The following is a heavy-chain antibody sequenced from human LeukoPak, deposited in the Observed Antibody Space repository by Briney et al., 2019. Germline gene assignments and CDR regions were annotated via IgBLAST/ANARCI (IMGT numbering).Heavy chain of an antibody. CDR3: ARGQAGTLDFDY. J-gene: IGHJ4*02. V-gene: IGHV1-8*01. CDR1: GYTFTSYD. D-gene: IGHD1-1*01. Sequence: ASVKVSCKASGYTFTSYDINWVRQATGQGLEWMGWMNPNSGNTGYAQKFQGRVTMTRNTSISTAYMELSSPRSEDTAVYYCARGQAGTLDFDYWGQGTLVTVSS. CDR2: MNPNSGNT.